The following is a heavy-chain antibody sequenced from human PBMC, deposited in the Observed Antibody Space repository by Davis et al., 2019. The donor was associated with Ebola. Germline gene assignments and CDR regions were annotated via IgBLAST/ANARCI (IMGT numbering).Heavy chain of an antibody. V-gene: IGHV3-30-3*01. Sequence: GESLKISCAASGFTFSSYAMHWVRQAPGKGLEWVAVISYDGSNKYYADSVKGRFTISRDNSKNTLYLQMNSLRAEDTAVYYCAREGDRVDGHWFDPWGQGTLVTVSS. CDR3: AREGDRVDGHWFDP. CDR1: GFTFSSYA. D-gene: IGHD5-12*01. J-gene: IGHJ5*02. CDR2: ISYDGSNK.